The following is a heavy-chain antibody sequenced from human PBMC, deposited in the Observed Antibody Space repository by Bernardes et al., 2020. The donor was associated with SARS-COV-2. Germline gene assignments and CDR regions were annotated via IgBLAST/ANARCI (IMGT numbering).Heavy chain of an antibody. CDR2: ISGSGGST. CDR3: AKDQGGQRRFGYYYGMDV. D-gene: IGHD3-3*01. Sequence: GGSLRLSCAASGFTFSSYAMSWVRPAPGKGLEWVSAISGSGGSTYYADSVKGRFTISRDNSKNTLYLQMNSLRAEDTAVYYCAKDQGGQRRFGYYYGMDVWGQGTTVTVSS. J-gene: IGHJ6*02. CDR1: GFTFSSYA. V-gene: IGHV3-23*01.